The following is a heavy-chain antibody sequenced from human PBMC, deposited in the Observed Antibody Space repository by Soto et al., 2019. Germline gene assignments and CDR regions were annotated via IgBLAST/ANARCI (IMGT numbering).Heavy chain of an antibody. D-gene: IGHD3-22*01. CDR1: GFTFSSYG. CDR2: ISYDGSNK. CDR3: AKEFTGDNYYDSSGIAN. V-gene: IGHV3-30*18. Sequence: GGSLRLSCAASGFTFSSYGMHWVRQAPGKGLEWVAVISYDGSNKYYADSVKGRFTISRDNSKNTLYLQMNSLRAEDTAVYYCAKEFTGDNYYDSSGIANWGQGTLVTVSS. J-gene: IGHJ4*02.